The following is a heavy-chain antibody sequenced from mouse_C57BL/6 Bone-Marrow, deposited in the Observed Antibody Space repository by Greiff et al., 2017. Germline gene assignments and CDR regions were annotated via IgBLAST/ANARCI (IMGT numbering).Heavy chain of an antibody. V-gene: IGHV1-76*01. J-gene: IGHJ4*01. CDR1: GYTFTDYY. CDR2: IYPGSGNT. Sequence: LVESGAELVRPGASVKLSCKASGYTFTDYYINWVKQRPGQGLEWIARIYPGSGNTYYNEKFKGKATLTAEKSSSTAYMQLSSLTSEDSAVYFCERGGYYGYYAMDYWGQGTSVTVSS. CDR3: ERGGYYGYYAMDY. D-gene: IGHD1-1*01.